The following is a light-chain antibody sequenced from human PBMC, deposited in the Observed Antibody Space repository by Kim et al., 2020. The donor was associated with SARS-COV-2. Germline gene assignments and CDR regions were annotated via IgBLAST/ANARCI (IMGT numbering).Light chain of an antibody. J-gene: IGLJ1*01. CDR1: CLRSYS. Sequence: SSELTQDPDVSVALGQTVRITCQGDCLRSYSASWYQQKPGQAPVFVMYGNNNRPSGIPDRFSGSSSANTATLTITGAQAEDEADYYCNSRDTTAYRYVFGTGTKVTVL. CDR2: GNN. CDR3: NSRDTTAYRYV. V-gene: IGLV3-19*01.